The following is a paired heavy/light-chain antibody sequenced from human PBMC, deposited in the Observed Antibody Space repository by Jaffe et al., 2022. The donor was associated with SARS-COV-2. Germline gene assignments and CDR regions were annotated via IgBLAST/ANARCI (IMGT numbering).Heavy chain of an antibody. Sequence: QLQLQESGPGLVKPSETLSLTCNVSGGSISSSGHYWGWIRQPPGKGLEWIGSISYIGRTYYNPSLKSRVTISVDTSKVQFSLRLNSVTAADTAVYYCASQKWAQPDYWGQGALVTVSS. CDR2: ISYIGRT. CDR3: ASQKWAQPDY. CDR1: GGSISSSGHY. V-gene: IGHV4-39*01. J-gene: IGHJ4*02. D-gene: IGHD1-1*01.
Light chain of an antibody. CDR2: YDD. Sequence: QSVLTQPPSVSGAPRQRVTISCSGSTSNVGDNAVNWYQQLPGKAPKLLIYYDDLLPSGVSDRFSGSKSGTSASLAISGLQSEDEGHYFCGAWDDSLNGWVFGGGTKLTVL. J-gene: IGLJ3*02. CDR1: TSNVGDNA. CDR3: GAWDDSLNGWV. V-gene: IGLV1-36*01.